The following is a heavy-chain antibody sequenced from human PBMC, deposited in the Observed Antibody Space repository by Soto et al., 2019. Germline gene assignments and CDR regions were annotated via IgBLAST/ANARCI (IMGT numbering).Heavy chain of an antibody. D-gene: IGHD6-19*01. V-gene: IGHV3-30-3*01. CDR3: ARDRYSSGCTDY. CDR1: GLTFSSYA. J-gene: IGHJ4*02. Sequence: QVQLVESGGGVVQPGRSLRLSCAASGLTFSSYAMHWVRQAPGKGLEWVAVISYDGSNKYYADSVKGRFTISRDNSKNTLYLQMNSLRAEDTAVYYCARDRYSSGCTDYWGQGTLVTVSS. CDR2: ISYDGSNK.